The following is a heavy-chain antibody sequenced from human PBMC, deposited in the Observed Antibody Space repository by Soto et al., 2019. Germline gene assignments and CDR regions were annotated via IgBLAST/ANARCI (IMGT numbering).Heavy chain of an antibody. D-gene: IGHD5-12*01. CDR1: GFTVGNFD. J-gene: IGHJ4*02. V-gene: IGHV3-53*01. CDR3: VRVLYDSGVVDF. CDR2: IQTGGAT. Sequence: QLVESGGGLFQAGGSTRLSCLVPGFTVGNFDMAWVRQAPGKGLEWASIIQTGGATYYSDSAQGGFTISRDNSKNTVYLQMNSLRVEDTGVYSCVRVLYDSGVVDFWGQGSLITVS.